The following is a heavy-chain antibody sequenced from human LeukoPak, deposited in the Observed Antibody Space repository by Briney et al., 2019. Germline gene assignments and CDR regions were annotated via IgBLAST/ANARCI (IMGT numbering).Heavy chain of an antibody. CDR2: ISGSGDFT. CDR1: GFTFGDYA. Sequence: GGSLRLSCTASGFTFGDYALTWARQAPGKGLEWLSSISGSGDFTSSADSVKGRFTISRDNSKNTVYLQMNSLRADDTAVYYCAKGQDSYGHPFDYWGQGTLVTVSS. V-gene: IGHV3-23*01. D-gene: IGHD5-18*01. CDR3: AKGQDSYGHPFDY. J-gene: IGHJ4*02.